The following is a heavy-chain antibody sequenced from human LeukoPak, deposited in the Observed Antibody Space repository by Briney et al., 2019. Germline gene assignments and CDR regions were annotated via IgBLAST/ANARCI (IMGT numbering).Heavy chain of an antibody. CDR1: GFTFSSYG. D-gene: IGHD3-10*01. Sequence: ERSLRLSCAASGFTFSSYGMHWVRQAPGKGLEWVAVIWYDGSNKYYADSVKGRFTISRDNSKNTLYLQMNSLRAEDTAVYYCARDGSGRWYFDYWGQGTLVTVSS. CDR2: IWYDGSNK. CDR3: ARDGSGRWYFDY. J-gene: IGHJ4*02. V-gene: IGHV3-33*01.